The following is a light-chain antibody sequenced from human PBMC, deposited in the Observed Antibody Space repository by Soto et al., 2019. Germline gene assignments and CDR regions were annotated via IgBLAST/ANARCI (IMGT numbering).Light chain of an antibody. V-gene: IGLV2-8*01. Sequence: QSVLTQPPSASGSPGQSVTISCTGTSSDVGGYNYVSWYQQHPGKAPKLMIYDVTTRPSGVPDRFSGSKSGNTASLTVSGLQAEDEADYYCSSYAGGNNLVFGGGTKVTVL. CDR1: SSDVGGYNY. CDR3: SSYAGGNNLV. J-gene: IGLJ3*02. CDR2: DVT.